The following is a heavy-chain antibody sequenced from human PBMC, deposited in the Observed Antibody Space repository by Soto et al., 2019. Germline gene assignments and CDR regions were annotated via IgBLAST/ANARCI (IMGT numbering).Heavy chain of an antibody. D-gene: IGHD6-19*01. J-gene: IGHJ6*02. CDR1: GFTFSSYS. CDR3: ARVTGSGLGMDV. Sequence: LRLSCAASGFTFSSYSMNWVRQAPGKGLEWVSSISSSSSYIYYADSVKGRFTISRDNAKNSLYLQMNSLRAEDTAVYYCARVTGSGLGMDVWGQGTTVTVSS. V-gene: IGHV3-21*01. CDR2: ISSSSSYI.